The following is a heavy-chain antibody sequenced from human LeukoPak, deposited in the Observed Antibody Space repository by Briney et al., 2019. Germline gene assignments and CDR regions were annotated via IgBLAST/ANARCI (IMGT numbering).Heavy chain of an antibody. CDR3: ARDRLGVTTKDY. CDR2: ISYDGSNK. J-gene: IGHJ4*02. V-gene: IGHV3-30-3*01. CDR1: GFTFSSYA. D-gene: IGHD4-17*01. Sequence: GGSLRLSCAASGFTFSSYAMHWVRQAPGKGLEWVAVISYDGSNKYYADSVKGRFTISRDNSKNTLYLQMNSLRAEDTAVYYCARDRLGVTTKDYWGQGTLVTVSS.